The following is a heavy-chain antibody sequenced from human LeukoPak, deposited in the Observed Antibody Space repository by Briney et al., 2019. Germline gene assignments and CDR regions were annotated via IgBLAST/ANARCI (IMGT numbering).Heavy chain of an antibody. CDR1: GFTFEDYG. V-gene: IGHV3-20*04. Sequence: GGSLRLSCTVSGFTFEDYGMNWVRQVPGKEPEWVSGLNWNGGGRRYADSVKGRFIISRDNAKGVLYLQLNDLRVEDTALYYCAKDAVPSGRSWFDPWGQGTLVTVSS. J-gene: IGHJ5*02. D-gene: IGHD4-17*01. CDR2: LNWNGGGR. CDR3: AKDAVPSGRSWFDP.